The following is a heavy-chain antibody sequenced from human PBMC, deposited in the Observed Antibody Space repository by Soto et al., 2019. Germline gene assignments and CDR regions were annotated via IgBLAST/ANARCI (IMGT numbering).Heavy chain of an antibody. V-gene: IGHV4-4*02. CDR3: ARAKLCNNLSRPHSFDT. Sequence: QVLLQESGPGLINASGTLSLTCGVSGGSISTNNWWSWVRETPGQGREWIAEVYHTGSTNYNPSLKSRLTIAVDKSKNQFSLRLTFVTAADTAVYYCARAKLCNNLSRPHSFDTWGQGTLVSVSS. D-gene: IGHD1-26*01. CDR2: VYHTGST. CDR1: GGSISTNNW. J-gene: IGHJ4*02.